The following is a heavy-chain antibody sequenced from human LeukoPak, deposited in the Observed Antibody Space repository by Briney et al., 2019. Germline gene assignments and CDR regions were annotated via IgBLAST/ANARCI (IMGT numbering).Heavy chain of an antibody. D-gene: IGHD3-3*01. CDR2: IRSNGGST. V-gene: IGHV3-64*01. CDR3: ARASDFWSGYFFDY. J-gene: IGHJ4*02. CDR1: GFTFSSYA. Sequence: GGSLRLSCAASGFTFSSYAMHWVRQAPGKGLEYVSAIRSNGGSTYYANSVKGRFTISRDNSKNTLYLQMGSLRAEDMAVYYCARASDFWSGYFFDYWGQGTLVTVSS.